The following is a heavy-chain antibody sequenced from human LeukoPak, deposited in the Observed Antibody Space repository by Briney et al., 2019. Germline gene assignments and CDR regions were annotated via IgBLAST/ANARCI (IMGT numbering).Heavy chain of an antibody. J-gene: IGHJ4*02. Sequence: GESLKISCKGSGYSFSSYWIAWVRQMPGKGLEWMGIIHPGNSETTYNPSFKGHVTMSADKPISTAYLQWSSLEDTDTAKYYCARRLSTIAISAANDYWGQGTLVTVSS. CDR2: IHPGNSET. D-gene: IGHD6-13*01. CDR1: GYSFSSYW. V-gene: IGHV5-51*01. CDR3: ARRLSTIAISAANDY.